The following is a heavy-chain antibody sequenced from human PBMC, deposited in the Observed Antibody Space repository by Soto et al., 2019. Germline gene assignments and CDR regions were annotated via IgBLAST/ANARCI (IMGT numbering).Heavy chain of an antibody. J-gene: IGHJ4*02. V-gene: IGHV3-33*01. CDR3: ARAGIAARLPMAY. CDR2: IWYDGSNK. Sequence: PGGSLRLSCAASGFTFSSYGMHWVRQAPGKGLEWVAVIWYDGSNKYYADSVKGRFTISRDNSKNTLYLQMNSLRAEDTAVYYCARAGIAARLPMAYWGQGTLVTVS. D-gene: IGHD6-6*01. CDR1: GFTFSSYG.